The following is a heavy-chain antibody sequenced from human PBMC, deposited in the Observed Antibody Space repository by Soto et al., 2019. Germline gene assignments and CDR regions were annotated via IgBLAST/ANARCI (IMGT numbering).Heavy chain of an antibody. V-gene: IGHV1-46*01. CDR1: GDTFTDYY. J-gene: IGHJ4*02. CDR3: ARGGHVVVVTAALDY. D-gene: IGHD2-21*02. CDR2: VNPSGGHT. Sequence: QVQLVQSGAEVKKPGASVKVSCKASGDTFTDYYIHWVRQAPGQGLEWMGTVNPSGGHTTYAQHFLGRMTMTRDTSTSTLYMELTSLTSEDTAIYYCARGGHVVVVTAALDYWGQGTRVTVSS.